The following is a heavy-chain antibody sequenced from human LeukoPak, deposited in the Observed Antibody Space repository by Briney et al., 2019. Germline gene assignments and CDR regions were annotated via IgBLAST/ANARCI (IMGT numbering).Heavy chain of an antibody. J-gene: IGHJ4*02. V-gene: IGHV4-4*07. CDR1: GGSISSYY. Sequence: SETLSLTCTVSGGSISSYYWSWIRQPAGKGLESIAHISTSGSTNYNPSLKSRVTISVDTSKNQFSLKLRSVTAAETAVYYCARVTGYMIEDYFDYWGQGILVTVSS. CDR2: ISTSGST. D-gene: IGHD3-9*01. CDR3: ARVTGYMIEDYFDY.